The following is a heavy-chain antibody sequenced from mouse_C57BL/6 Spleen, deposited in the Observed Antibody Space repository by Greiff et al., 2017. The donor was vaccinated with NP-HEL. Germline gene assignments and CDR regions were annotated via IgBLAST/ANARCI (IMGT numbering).Heavy chain of an antibody. CDR1: GYTFTSYW. Sequence: QVQLQQPGAELVKPGASVKMSCKASGYTFTSYWITWVKQRPGQGLEWIGDIYPGSGSTNYNEKFKSKATLTVDTSSSTAYMQLSSLESEDSAVYYCARRGYAYLYAMDDWGQGTSVTVSS. V-gene: IGHV1-55*01. CDR2: IYPGSGST. D-gene: IGHD5-1*01. CDR3: ARRGYAYLYAMDD. J-gene: IGHJ4*01.